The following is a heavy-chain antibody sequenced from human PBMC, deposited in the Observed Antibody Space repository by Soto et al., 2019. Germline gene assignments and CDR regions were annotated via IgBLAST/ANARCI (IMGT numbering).Heavy chain of an antibody. D-gene: IGHD2-15*01. V-gene: IGHV4-39*01. Sequence: SEPLSHTWSVAGYYVISSGDYWAWIRQPPGKGLEWIGSMFYSGLTYYNPSLKSRVTLSVDTSKNHFSVRLNSVTAADTAVYYCAPLTVSLSGPYGIHVWGQGTTVTVSS. CDR2: MFYSGLT. CDR1: GYYVISSGDY. J-gene: IGHJ6*02. CDR3: APLTVSLSGPYGIHV.